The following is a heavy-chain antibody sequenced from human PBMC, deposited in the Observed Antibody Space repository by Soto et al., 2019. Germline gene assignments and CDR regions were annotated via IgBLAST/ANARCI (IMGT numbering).Heavy chain of an antibody. CDR1: GYSFAGYW. V-gene: IGHV5-10-1*01. Sequence: GESLKISCKGSGYSFAGYWITWVRQKPGKGLEWMGRIDPSDSQTYYSPSFRGHVTISATKSITTVFLQWSSLRASNTAMYYCARQIYDSDTGPNFQYYFDSWGQGTPVTVSS. CDR3: ARQIYDSDTGPNFQYYFDS. CDR2: IDPSDSQT. D-gene: IGHD3-22*01. J-gene: IGHJ4*02.